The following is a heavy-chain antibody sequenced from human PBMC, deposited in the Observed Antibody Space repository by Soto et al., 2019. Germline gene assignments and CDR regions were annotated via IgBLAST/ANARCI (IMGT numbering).Heavy chain of an antibody. V-gene: IGHV1-8*01. Sequence: ASVKVSCKASGYTFTSYDINWVRQATGQGLEWMGWMNPNSGNTGYAQKFQGRVTMTRNTSISTAYMELSSLRSEDTAVHYCARGAHCSSTSCPDFDYWGLGTLVTVSS. D-gene: IGHD2-2*01. CDR2: MNPNSGNT. CDR3: ARGAHCSSTSCPDFDY. CDR1: GYTFTSYD. J-gene: IGHJ4*02.